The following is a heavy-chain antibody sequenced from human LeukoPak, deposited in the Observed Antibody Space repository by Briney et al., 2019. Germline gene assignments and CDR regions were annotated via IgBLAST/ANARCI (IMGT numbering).Heavy chain of an antibody. J-gene: IGHJ5*02. CDR3: ARATTVVRGVIITNWFDP. V-gene: IGHV1-18*01. CDR1: GYTFTSYG. CDR2: ISAYNGNT. Sequence: ASVKVSCKASGYTFTSYGISWVRQAPGQGLEWMGWISAYNGNTNYAQKLQGRVTMTTDTSTSTAYMELRSLRSDDTAVYYCARATTVVRGVIITNWFDPWGQGTLVTVSS. D-gene: IGHD3-10*01.